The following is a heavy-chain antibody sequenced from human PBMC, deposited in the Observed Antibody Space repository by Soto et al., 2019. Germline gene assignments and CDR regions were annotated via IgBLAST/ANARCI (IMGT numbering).Heavy chain of an antibody. CDR1: GFPFTSYA. V-gene: IGHV3-30-3*01. CDR3: ARERDALDV. Sequence: QVQLVESGGGVVQPGRSLTLSCAASGFPFTSYAIHWVRQAPGKGLEWVAVISHDGGIKHYADSVKGRFTISRDNSKNTLYLQMNRLRDEETAVYHCARERDALDVWGQGTTVTVAS. CDR2: ISHDGGIK. J-gene: IGHJ6*02.